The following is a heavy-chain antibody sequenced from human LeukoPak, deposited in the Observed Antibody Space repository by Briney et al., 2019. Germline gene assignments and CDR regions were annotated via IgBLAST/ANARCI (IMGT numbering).Heavy chain of an antibody. D-gene: IGHD2-15*01. CDR2: IYSGGST. J-gene: IGHJ1*01. CDR3: ARSHCSGGSCREYFQH. CDR1: EFTVNSNY. V-gene: IGHV3-53*01. Sequence: GGSLGLSCAASEFTVNSNYMSWVRQAPGKGLEWVSVIYSGGSTYYADSVKGRFTISRDNSKNTLYLQMNSLRAEDTAVYYCARSHCSGGSCREYFQHWGQGTLVIVSS.